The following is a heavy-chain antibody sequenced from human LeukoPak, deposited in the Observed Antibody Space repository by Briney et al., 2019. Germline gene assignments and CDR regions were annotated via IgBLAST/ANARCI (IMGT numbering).Heavy chain of an antibody. D-gene: IGHD2-21*02. Sequence: GGSLRLPCAASGFTFSSYWMSWVRQAPGKGLEWVANIKQDGSEKYYVDSVKGRFTISRGNDKKSLYLQMNSLRAEDTAVYYCARDRGVVTSDFDYWGQGTLVTVSS. J-gene: IGHJ4*02. CDR2: IKQDGSEK. CDR1: GFTFSSYW. V-gene: IGHV3-7*01. CDR3: ARDRGVVTSDFDY.